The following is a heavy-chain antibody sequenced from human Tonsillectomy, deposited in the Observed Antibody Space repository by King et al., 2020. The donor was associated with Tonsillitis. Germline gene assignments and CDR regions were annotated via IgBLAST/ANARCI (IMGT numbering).Heavy chain of an antibody. J-gene: IGHJ6*03. CDR1: GGSFSSYY. V-gene: IGHV4-34*01. CDR2: INRSGST. Sequence: VQLQQWGAGLLKPSETLSLTCTVYGGSFSSYYWAWIRQPPGKGLEWMGEINRSGSTNYNPSLKSRSTISVDSSRNQFSLKVTSVTAAYTAVYYCARGRGDIAAAGTGHYSMDVWGKGTTVTVSS. CDR3: ARGRGDIAAAGTGHYSMDV. D-gene: IGHD6-13*01.